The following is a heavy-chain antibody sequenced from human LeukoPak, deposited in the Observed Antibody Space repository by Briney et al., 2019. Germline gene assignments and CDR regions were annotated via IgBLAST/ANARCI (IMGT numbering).Heavy chain of an antibody. CDR3: ARPCDPGGHDAFDI. J-gene: IGHJ3*02. CDR1: GGSISSSSYY. V-gene: IGHV4-39*01. D-gene: IGHD2-21*02. Sequence: SETLSLTCTVSGGSISSSSYYWGWIRQPPGKGLEWIGSIYYSGSTYYNPSLKSRVTISVDTSKNQFSLKLSSVTAADTAVYYCARPCDPGGHDAFDIWGQRTMVTVSS. CDR2: IYYSGST.